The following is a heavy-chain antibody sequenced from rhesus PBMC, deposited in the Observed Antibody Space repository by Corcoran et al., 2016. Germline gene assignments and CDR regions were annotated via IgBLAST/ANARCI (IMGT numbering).Heavy chain of an antibody. CDR3: TRFDY. J-gene: IGHJ4*01. V-gene: IGHV3-54*02. CDR2: ISSDGSKK. Sequence: EVQLVESGGGLAQPGGSLRLSCVGSGFTFSIYGFHWVRPAPGKVREWVAVISSDGSKKDFADSVKERITISRDNSKNTLYLQMSNLRLEDTAVYYCTRFDYWGQGVLVTVSS. CDR1: GFTFSIYG.